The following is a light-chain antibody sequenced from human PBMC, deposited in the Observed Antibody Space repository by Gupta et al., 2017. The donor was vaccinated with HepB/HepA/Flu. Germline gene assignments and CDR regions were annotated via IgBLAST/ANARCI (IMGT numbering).Light chain of an antibody. J-gene: IGKJ3*01. CDR2: AAS. CDR3: QQSYSTPLT. V-gene: IGKV1-39*01. Sequence: DIQMTQSPSSLSASVGDRVTITCRASQSISSYLNWYQQKPGKAPKLLNYAASSLQSGVPSRFSGSGPRTDFTLTISILQPEDFATYYCQQSYSTPLTFGPGTKVDIK. CDR1: QSISSY.